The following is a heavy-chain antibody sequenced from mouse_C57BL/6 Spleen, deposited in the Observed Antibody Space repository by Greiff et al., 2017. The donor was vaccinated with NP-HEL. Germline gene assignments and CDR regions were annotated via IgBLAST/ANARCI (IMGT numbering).Heavy chain of an antibody. V-gene: IGHV1-42*01. CDR3: ARGDYGSSHYFDY. J-gene: IGHJ2*01. D-gene: IGHD1-1*01. CDR1: GYSFTGYY. Sequence: EVKLVESGPELVKPGASVTISCKASGYSFTGYYMNWVKQSPEKSLEWIGEINPSTGGTTYNQKFKAKATLTVDKSSSTAYMQLKSLTSEDSAVYYCARGDYGSSHYFDYWGQGTTLTVSS. CDR2: INPSTGGT.